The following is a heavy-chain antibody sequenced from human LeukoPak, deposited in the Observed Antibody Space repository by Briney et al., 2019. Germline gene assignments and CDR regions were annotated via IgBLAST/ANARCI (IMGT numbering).Heavy chain of an antibody. D-gene: IGHD3-16*02. Sequence: SETLSLTCAVYGGSFSGYYWSCIRQPPGKGLEWIGEINHSGSTNYNPSLKSRVTISVDTSKNQFSLKLSSVTAADTAVYYCARGPHDPFYDYVGGSYRYTRFDYWGQGTLVTVSS. V-gene: IGHV4-34*01. CDR1: GGSFSGYY. J-gene: IGHJ4*02. CDR3: ARGPHDPFYDYVGGSYRYTRFDY. CDR2: INHSGST.